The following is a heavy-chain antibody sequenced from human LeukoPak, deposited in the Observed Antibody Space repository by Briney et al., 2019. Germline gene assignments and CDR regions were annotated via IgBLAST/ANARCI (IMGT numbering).Heavy chain of an antibody. J-gene: IGHJ4*02. D-gene: IGHD3-9*01. CDR3: AREGNDILTGYYGPWEN. CDR1: GFTFSSYS. Sequence: GGSLRLSCAASGFTFSSYSMNWVRQAPGKGLEWVSSISSSSSYIYYADSVKGRFTISRDNAKNSLYLQMNSLRAEDTAVYYCAREGNDILTGYYGPWENWGQGTLVTVSS. V-gene: IGHV3-21*01. CDR2: ISSSSSYI.